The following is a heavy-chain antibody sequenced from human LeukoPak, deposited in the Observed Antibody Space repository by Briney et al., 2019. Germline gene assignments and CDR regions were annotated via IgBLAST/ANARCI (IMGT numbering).Heavy chain of an antibody. CDR1: GGTFSSYA. Sequence: SVKVSCKASGGTFSSYAISWVRQAPGQGLEWMGRIIPILGIANYAQKFQGRVTITADKSTSTAYMELSSLRSGDTAVYYCARAPYYYDSSGYYYYGMDVWGQGTTVTVSS. J-gene: IGHJ6*02. CDR2: IIPILGIA. D-gene: IGHD3-22*01. CDR3: ARAPYYYDSSGYYYYGMDV. V-gene: IGHV1-69*04.